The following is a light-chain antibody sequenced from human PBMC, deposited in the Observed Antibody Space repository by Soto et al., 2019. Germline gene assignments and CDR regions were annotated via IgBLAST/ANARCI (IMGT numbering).Light chain of an antibody. V-gene: IGKV1-9*01. CDR1: QDIAIY. J-gene: IGKJ4*01. Sequence: IQLTQSPSSLSASVGDRVTITCRASQDIAIYLAWYQQKPGEAPKLLIYAASTLYGWFPSRFSGSGSGTDFALTITSLQAEDCATYYCQQLRMYPSTFGGGTKVEIK. CDR2: AAS. CDR3: QQLRMYPST.